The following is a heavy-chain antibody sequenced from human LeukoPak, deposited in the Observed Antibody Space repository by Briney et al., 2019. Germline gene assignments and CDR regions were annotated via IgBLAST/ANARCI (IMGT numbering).Heavy chain of an antibody. CDR2: IYHSGST. CDR1: GGSISSSNW. Sequence: SGTLSLTCAVSGGSISSSNWWSWVRPPPGKGLEWIGEIYHSGSTNYNPSLKSRVTISVDKSKNQFSLKLSSVTAADTAVYYCARVWGYPDYYFDYWGQGTLVTVSS. J-gene: IGHJ4*02. V-gene: IGHV4-4*02. D-gene: IGHD2-21*01. CDR3: ARVWGYPDYYFDY.